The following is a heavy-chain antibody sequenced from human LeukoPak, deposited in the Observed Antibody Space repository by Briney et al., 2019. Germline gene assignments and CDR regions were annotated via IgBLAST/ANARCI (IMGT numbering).Heavy chain of an antibody. J-gene: IGHJ4*02. CDR3: ARAKTSRSYLYDY. CDR2: ISTSSTYI. CDR1: GFTFSKYS. Sequence: GGSLRLSCAASGFTFSKYSMNWVRQAPGKGLEWVSSISTSSTYIYYADSMKGRFTVSRDNAKKSLYLQMSSLRAEDTAVYYCARAKTSRSYLYDYWGQGTLVTVSS. D-gene: IGHD1-26*01. V-gene: IGHV3-21*01.